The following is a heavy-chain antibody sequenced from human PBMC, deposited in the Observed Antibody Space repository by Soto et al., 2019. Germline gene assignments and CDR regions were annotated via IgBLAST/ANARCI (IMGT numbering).Heavy chain of an antibody. CDR1: GGSISSGGYY. Sequence: SETLSLTCTVSGGSISSGGYYWSWIRQHPGKGLEWIGYIYYSGSTYYNPSLKSRVTISVDTSKNQFSLKLSSVTAADTAVYYCAREGVAAAGNSNWGQGTLVTVSS. CDR2: IYYSGST. D-gene: IGHD6-13*01. J-gene: IGHJ4*02. CDR3: AREGVAAAGNSN. V-gene: IGHV4-31*03.